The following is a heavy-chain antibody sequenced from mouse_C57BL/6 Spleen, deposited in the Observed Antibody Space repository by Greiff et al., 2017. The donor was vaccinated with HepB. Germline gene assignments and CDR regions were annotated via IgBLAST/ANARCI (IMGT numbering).Heavy chain of an antibody. V-gene: IGHV5-17*01. CDR2: ISSGSSTI. Sequence: EVMLVESGGGLVKPGGSLKLSCAASGFTFSDYGMHWVRQAPEKGLEWVAYISSGSSTIYYADTVKGRFTISRDNAKNTLFLQMTSLRSEDTAMYYCARRNWNWYFDVWGTRTTVTVSS. D-gene: IGHD4-1*01. CDR3: ARRNWNWYFDV. CDR1: GFTFSDYG. J-gene: IGHJ1*03.